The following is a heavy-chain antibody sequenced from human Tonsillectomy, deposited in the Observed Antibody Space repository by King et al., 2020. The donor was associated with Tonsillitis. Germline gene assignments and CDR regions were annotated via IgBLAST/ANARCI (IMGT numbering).Heavy chain of an antibody. CDR1: GDSISSGGYY. Sequence: LQLQESGPGLVKPSQTLSLTCTVSGDSISSGGYYWGWIRQHPGKGLEWIGYIYYSGSTYYNPSLKSRVTISIDSSKNQFSLKLSSVTAADTAFYYCAKDYGESYDTIDVWGQGTMVTVSS. CDR2: IYYSGST. V-gene: IGHV4-31*03. J-gene: IGHJ3*01. CDR3: AKDYGESYDTIDV. D-gene: IGHD4-17*01.